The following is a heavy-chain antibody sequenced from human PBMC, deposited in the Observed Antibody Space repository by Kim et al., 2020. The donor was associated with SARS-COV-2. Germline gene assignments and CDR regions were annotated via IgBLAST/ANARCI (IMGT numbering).Heavy chain of an antibody. V-gene: IGHV3-48*03. Sequence: GGSLRLSCAASGFTFSSYEMNWVRQAPGKGLEWVSYISSSGSTIYYADSVKGRFTISRDNAKNSLYLQMNSLRAEDTAVYYCARVPSTTHYTAMVIGDWGQGTLVTVSS. CDR2: ISSSGSTI. CDR1: GFTFSSYE. D-gene: IGHD5-18*01. J-gene: IGHJ4*02. CDR3: ARVPSTTHYTAMVIGD.